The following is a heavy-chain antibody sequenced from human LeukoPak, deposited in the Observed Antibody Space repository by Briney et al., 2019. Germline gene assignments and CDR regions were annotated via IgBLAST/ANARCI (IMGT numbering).Heavy chain of an antibody. CDR1: GFTVSSYY. CDR2: IYSGGST. D-gene: IGHD3-10*01. Sequence: GGSLRLSCVASGFTVSSYYVSWVRQSPGKGLEWVSVIYSGGSTYYADSVKGRFTISRDNSKNTLYLQMNSLRAEDTAVYYCARDKAGAGFGDAFDIWGQGTMVTVSS. J-gene: IGHJ3*02. V-gene: IGHV3-66*01. CDR3: ARDKAGAGFGDAFDI.